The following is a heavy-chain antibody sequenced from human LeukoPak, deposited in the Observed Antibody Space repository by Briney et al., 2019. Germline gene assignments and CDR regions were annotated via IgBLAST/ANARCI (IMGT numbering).Heavy chain of an antibody. Sequence: ASVKVSCKASGYTFTNYGISWVRQAPGQGLEWMGWISAYNGYTDYAQKLQFRVTMTTDTSTSTAYMELRSLRSEDTAVYYCARGLYSVTIFGVVIMFDPWGQGTLVTVSS. CDR2: ISAYNGYT. V-gene: IGHV1-18*01. D-gene: IGHD3-3*01. CDR1: GYTFTNYG. CDR3: ARGLYSVTIFGVVIMFDP. J-gene: IGHJ5*02.